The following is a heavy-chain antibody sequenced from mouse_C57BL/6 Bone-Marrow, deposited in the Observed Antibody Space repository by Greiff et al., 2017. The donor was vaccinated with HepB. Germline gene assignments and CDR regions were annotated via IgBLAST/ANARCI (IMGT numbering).Heavy chain of an antibody. Sequence: QVQLQQSGPELVKPGASVKISCKASGYAFSSSWMNWVKQRPGKGLEWIGRLYPGDGDTNYNGKFKGKATLTADKSSSTAYMQLSSLTSEDSAVYFCAKSYYDYDGENWGQGTLVTVSA. CDR2: LYPGDGDT. V-gene: IGHV1-82*01. D-gene: IGHD2-4*01. CDR3: AKSYYDYDGEN. J-gene: IGHJ3*01. CDR1: GYAFSSSW.